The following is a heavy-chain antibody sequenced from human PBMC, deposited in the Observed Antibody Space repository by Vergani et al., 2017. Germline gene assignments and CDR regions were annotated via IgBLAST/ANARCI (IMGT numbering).Heavy chain of an antibody. V-gene: IGHV1-58*02. CDR2: IIIGSNVT. CDR1: GLSFSGSI. Sequence: QMQLVQSGPEVRKPGTSVKVSCKTSGLSFSGSIMQWVRQARGQRLEWIGWIIIGSNVTVYAQKFQERVTFSRDMSTSTVYMEMRSLTTEDTAVYYCAADPDLWTACRLWGQGTLVSVSS. J-gene: IGHJ1*01. CDR3: AADPDLWTACRL. D-gene: IGHD3/OR15-3a*01.